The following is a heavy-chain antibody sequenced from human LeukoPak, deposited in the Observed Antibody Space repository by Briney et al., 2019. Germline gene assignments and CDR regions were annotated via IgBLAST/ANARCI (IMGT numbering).Heavy chain of an antibody. J-gene: IGHJ4*02. D-gene: IGHD5-18*01. V-gene: IGHV3-30*18. CDR1: GFTFSSYG. CDR3: AKDLGYSYGSFDY. CDR2: ISYDGSNK. Sequence: GRSLRLSCAASGFTFSSYGMHWVRQAPGKGLEWVAVISYDGSNKYYADSVKGRFTISRDNSKNTLYLQMNSLRAEDTAVYYCAKDLGYSYGSFDYWGQGTLVTVSS.